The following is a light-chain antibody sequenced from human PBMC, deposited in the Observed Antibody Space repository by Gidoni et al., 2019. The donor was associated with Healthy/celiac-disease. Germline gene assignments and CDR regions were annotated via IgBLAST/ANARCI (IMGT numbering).Light chain of an antibody. CDR1: QNLNSNS. CDR3: QQYSSLTWT. V-gene: IGKV3-20*01. Sequence: EIVLPQSPRTLSLSPGERATLSCRASQNLNSNSLAWYQQKPGQAPRLLIYVPSSRATGISERFSGSGSGTDFTLTISRLEPGDSAVYYWQQYSSLTWTFGQGTKVEVK. J-gene: IGKJ1*01. CDR2: VPS.